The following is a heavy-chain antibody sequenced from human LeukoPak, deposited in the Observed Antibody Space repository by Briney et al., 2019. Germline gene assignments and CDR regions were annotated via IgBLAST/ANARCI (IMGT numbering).Heavy chain of an antibody. D-gene: IGHD1-26*01. J-gene: IGHJ6*03. V-gene: IGHV3-23*01. CDR1: GFTFSDYG. CDR2: ISDGGSIT. Sequence: GGSLRLSCAASGFTFSDYGMSWVRQAPGKGLEWVSTISDGGSITYYADSVKGRFTISRDNSKNTLFLQMNSLRAEDTAVYYCARDIGGAGGAYWETYYYYMDVWGKGTTVTISS. CDR3: ARDIGGAGGAYWETYYYYMDV.